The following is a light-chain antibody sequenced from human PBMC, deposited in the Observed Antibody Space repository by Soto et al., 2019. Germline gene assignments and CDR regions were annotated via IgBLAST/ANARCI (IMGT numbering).Light chain of an antibody. CDR1: SSNIGSNT. Sequence: QSVLTQPPSAIGTPGQTVTISCSGGSSNIGSNTVNWYQQVPGSAPKLLIFTNNLRPSGVPDRFSGSKSGTSAYLAISGLQSEDEADYYCATWEDSLNGVFGGGTKLTVL. J-gene: IGLJ3*02. CDR3: ATWEDSLNGV. V-gene: IGLV1-44*01. CDR2: TNN.